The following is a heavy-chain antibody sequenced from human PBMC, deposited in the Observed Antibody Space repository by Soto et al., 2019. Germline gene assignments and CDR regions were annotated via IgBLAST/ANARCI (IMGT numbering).Heavy chain of an antibody. V-gene: IGHV3-7*01. D-gene: IGHD2-8*01. J-gene: IGHJ4*02. CDR1: GFTFSSYW. CDR2: IKHDGSEK. Sequence: EVQLVESGGGLVQPGGSLRLSCTASGFTFSSYWMSWVRQAPGKGLEWVANIKHDGSEKYYVDSVKGRFSISRDNAKNSVYLQRNSLRADDTAVYLCERDDHVFFAKWGQGTLVTVSS. CDR3: ERDDHVFFAK.